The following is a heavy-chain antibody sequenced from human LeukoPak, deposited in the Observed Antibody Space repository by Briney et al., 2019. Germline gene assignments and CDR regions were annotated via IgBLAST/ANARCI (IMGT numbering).Heavy chain of an antibody. CDR1: GFTFSSYG. CDR2: ISYDGSNK. CDR3: AKAAARYYFDY. D-gene: IGHD4-17*01. V-gene: IGHV3-30*18. Sequence: GRSLRLSCAASGFTFSSYGMHWVRQAPGKGLEWVAVISYDGSNKYHADSVRGRFTISRDNSKNTLYLQMNSLRAEDTAVYYCAKAAARYYFDYWGQGTLVTVSS. J-gene: IGHJ4*02.